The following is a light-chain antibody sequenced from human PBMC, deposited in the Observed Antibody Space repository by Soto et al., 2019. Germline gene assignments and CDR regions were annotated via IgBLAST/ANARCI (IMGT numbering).Light chain of an antibody. CDR1: ESVTSY. J-gene: IGKJ5*01. CDR2: DAS. V-gene: IGKV3-11*01. Sequence: EIVLTQSPATQSLSPGERATLSCRASESVTSYLVWYQQKPGQAPRLLIYDASNRATAIPARFSGSGSGTDFTLTISSLEPEDFALYFCQQRSTWPPTFGLGTRLEMK. CDR3: QQRSTWPPT.